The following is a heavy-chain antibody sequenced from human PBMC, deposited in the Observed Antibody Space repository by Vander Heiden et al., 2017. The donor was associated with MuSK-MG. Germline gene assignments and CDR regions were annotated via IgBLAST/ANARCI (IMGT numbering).Heavy chain of an antibody. CDR3: ARWLNWGSYRSYYFDY. CDR2: IYYSGST. Sequence: QLQLQESGPGLVKPSETLSLTCTVSGGSISSSSYYWGWIRQPPGKGLEWIGSIYYSGSTYYNPSLKSRVTISVDTSKNQFSLKLSSVTAADTAVYYCARWLNWGSYRSYYFDYWGQGTLVTVSS. J-gene: IGHJ4*02. V-gene: IGHV4-39*01. CDR1: GGSISSSSYY. D-gene: IGHD3-16*02.